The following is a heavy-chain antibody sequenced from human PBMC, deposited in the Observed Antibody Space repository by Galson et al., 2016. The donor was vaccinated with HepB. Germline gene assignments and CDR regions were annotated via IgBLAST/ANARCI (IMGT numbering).Heavy chain of an antibody. CDR2: IYSGGTT. V-gene: IGHV3-53*01. D-gene: IGHD2-8*01. J-gene: IGHJ4*02. Sequence: SLRLSCAISGLTVSNNYMRWVRQAPGKGLEWVSLIYSGGTTHYADSVKGRFTISRDKSKNTLFLQMNSLRADDTAVYYCARDPPAAGSRTWGRGQGTLVTVSS. CDR1: GLTVSNNY. CDR3: ARDPPAAGSRTWG.